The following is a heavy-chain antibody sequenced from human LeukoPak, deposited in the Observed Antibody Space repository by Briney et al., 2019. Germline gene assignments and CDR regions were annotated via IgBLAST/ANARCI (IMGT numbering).Heavy chain of an antibody. CDR2: ISGGGSST. CDR3: ARPSAVSSWYAYFDL. J-gene: IGHJ2*01. D-gene: IGHD6-13*01. Sequence: GGSLRLSCAASGFTFSSYAMSWVRQAPGKGLEWVSAISGGGSSTYYADSVKGRFTISRDNAKNSLYLQMNSLRAEDTAVYYCARPSAVSSWYAYFDLWGRGTLVTVSS. CDR1: GFTFSSYA. V-gene: IGHV3-23*01.